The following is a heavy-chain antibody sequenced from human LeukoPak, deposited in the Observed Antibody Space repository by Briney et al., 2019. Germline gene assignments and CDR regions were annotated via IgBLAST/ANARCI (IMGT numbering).Heavy chain of an antibody. D-gene: IGHD1-26*01. CDR1: DYSITSGYY. CDR3: ARRSGSYKIADYFDY. V-gene: IGHV4-38-2*02. CDR2: IHHSGST. Sequence: PSETLSLTRTVSDYSITSGYYWDWIRQPPGKGLEWIGSIHHSGSTDYNPSLKSRVIMSVDTSKNQFSLNIRSVTAADTALYYCARRSGSYKIADYFDYWGQGSQVTVS. J-gene: IGHJ4*02.